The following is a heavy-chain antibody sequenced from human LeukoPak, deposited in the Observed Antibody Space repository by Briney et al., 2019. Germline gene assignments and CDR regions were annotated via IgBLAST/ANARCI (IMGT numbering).Heavy chain of an antibody. J-gene: IGHJ4*02. CDR2: ISGSGGST. D-gene: IGHD3-10*01. CDR1: GFTFSSDA. CDR3: AKDERILWFGEFRPSPFDY. Sequence: GGSLRLSCAASGFTFSSDAMSWGRQAPGKGLEWVSAISGSGGSTYYADSVKGRFTISRDNSKNTLYLQMNSLRAEDTAVYYCAKDERILWFGEFRPSPFDYWGQGTLVTVSS. V-gene: IGHV3-23*01.